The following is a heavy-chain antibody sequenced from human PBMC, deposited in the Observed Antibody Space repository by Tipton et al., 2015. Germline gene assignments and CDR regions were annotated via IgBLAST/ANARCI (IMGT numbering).Heavy chain of an antibody. V-gene: IGHV5-51*01. CDR3: ARGLRFYDL. CDR2: IYPGDSHT. Sequence: QSGPEVKKPGESLKISCKASGYSFINYWIAWVRQTPGKGLEWMGAIYPGDSHTRYSPSFQGQVTISADRSITTAYLQWGSLKASDTAIYYCARGLRFYDLWGQGALVTVSS. CDR1: GYSFINYW. J-gene: IGHJ5*02. D-gene: IGHD2/OR15-2a*01.